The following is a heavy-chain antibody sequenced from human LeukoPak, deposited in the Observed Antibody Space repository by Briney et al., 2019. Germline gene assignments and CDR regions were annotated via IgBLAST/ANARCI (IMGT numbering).Heavy chain of an antibody. CDR3: VFLDYDRHGAY. Sequence: GASVKVSCKASGDTFTGYYMHWVRQAPGQGLEWMGWINPNSGGTNYAQKFQGRVTMTRDTSISTAYMELSRLRSDDTAVYYCVFLDYDRHGAYWGQGTLVTVSS. J-gene: IGHJ4*02. V-gene: IGHV1-2*02. CDR1: GDTFTGYY. CDR2: INPNSGGT. D-gene: IGHD4-17*01.